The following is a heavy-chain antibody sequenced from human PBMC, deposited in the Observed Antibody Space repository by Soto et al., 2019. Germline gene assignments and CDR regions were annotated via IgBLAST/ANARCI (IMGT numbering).Heavy chain of an antibody. V-gene: IGHV4-34*01. CDR2: INHSGST. Sequence: SETLSLTCAVYGGSFSGYYWSWIRQPPGKGLEWIGEINHSGSTNYNPSLKSRVTISVDTSKNQFSLKLSSVTAADTAVYYCARGRALLLWFGEYNWFDPWGQGTLVTVSS. D-gene: IGHD3-10*01. J-gene: IGHJ5*02. CDR1: GGSFSGYY. CDR3: ARGRALLLWFGEYNWFDP.